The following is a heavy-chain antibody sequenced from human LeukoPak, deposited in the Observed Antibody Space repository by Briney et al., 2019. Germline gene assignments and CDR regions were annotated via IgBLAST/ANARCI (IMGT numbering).Heavy chain of an antibody. V-gene: IGHV1-69*04. J-gene: IGHJ4*02. CDR1: GGTFSSYA. CDR2: IIPIFGIA. D-gene: IGHD5-24*01. CDR3: ARGGEMATAIDY. Sequence: SVKVSCKAYGGTFSSYAISWVRQAPAQGLEWMGRIIPIFGIANYAQKFQGRVTITADKSTSTAYMELSSLRSEDTAVYYCARGGEMATAIDYWGQGTLVTVSS.